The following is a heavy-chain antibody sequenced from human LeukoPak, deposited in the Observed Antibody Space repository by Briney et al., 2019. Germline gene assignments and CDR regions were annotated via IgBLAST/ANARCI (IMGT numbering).Heavy chain of an antibody. V-gene: IGHV3-30*02. D-gene: IGHD3-22*01. CDR3: ASSYYVNYYDSSGYGGAFDI. Sequence: PGGSLRLSCAASGFTFSSYGMHWVRQAPGKGLEWVAFIRYDGSNKYYADSVKGRFTISRDNSKNTLYLQMNSLRAEDTAVYYCASSYYVNYYDSSGYGGAFDIWGQGTMVTVSS. CDR2: IRYDGSNK. J-gene: IGHJ3*02. CDR1: GFTFSSYG.